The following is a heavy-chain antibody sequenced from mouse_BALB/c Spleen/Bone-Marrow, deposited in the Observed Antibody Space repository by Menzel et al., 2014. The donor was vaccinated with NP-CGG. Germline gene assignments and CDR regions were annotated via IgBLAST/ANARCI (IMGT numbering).Heavy chain of an antibody. CDR3: ARRDCRYDEGVDY. D-gene: IGHD2-14*01. CDR1: GYSFTGYT. Sequence: EVKLVESGPELVKPGASMKISCKASGYSFTGYTMNWVKQSHGKNLEWIGLINPYNGGTSYNQKFKGKATLTVDKSSSTAYMELLSLTSEDSAVYYCARRDCRYDEGVDYWGQGTSVTVSS. J-gene: IGHJ4*01. V-gene: IGHV1-18*01. CDR2: INPYNGGT.